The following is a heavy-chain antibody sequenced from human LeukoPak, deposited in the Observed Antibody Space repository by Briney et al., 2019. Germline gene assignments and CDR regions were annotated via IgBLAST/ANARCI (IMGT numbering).Heavy chain of an antibody. CDR3: TRDGESSGWYSAC. V-gene: IGHV3-21*01. J-gene: IGHJ4*02. Sequence: PGGSLRLSCAASGFTFSSYSMNWVRQAPGMGLQWVSSISSSGAYIFYADSVQGRFTISRDNAKNSLYLQMNSLRAEDTAVYYCTRDGESSGWYSACWGQGTLVTVSS. CDR1: GFTFSSYS. CDR2: ISSSGAYI. D-gene: IGHD6-19*01.